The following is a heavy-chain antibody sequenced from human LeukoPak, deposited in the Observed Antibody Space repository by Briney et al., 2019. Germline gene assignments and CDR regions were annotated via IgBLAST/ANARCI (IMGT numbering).Heavy chain of an antibody. J-gene: IGHJ4*02. Sequence: PGGSLRLSCAASGFTFSDYYMSWIRQAPGKGLEWVSYISSSGSTIYYADSVGGRFTVSRDNSKNMLYLQMNSLRVEDTAVYYCAKSPAGSSWPSIDYWGQGTLVAVSS. V-gene: IGHV3-11*01. D-gene: IGHD6-13*01. CDR2: ISSSGSTI. CDR1: GFTFSDYY. CDR3: AKSPAGSSWPSIDY.